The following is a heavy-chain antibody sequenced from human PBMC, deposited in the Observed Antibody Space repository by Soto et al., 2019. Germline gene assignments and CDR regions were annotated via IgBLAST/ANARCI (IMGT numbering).Heavy chain of an antibody. CDR3: ARQVVIEYYYGMDV. CDR1: GYSFTSYW. J-gene: IGHJ6*02. Sequence: GESLKISCKGSGYSFTSYWISWVRQMPGKGLEWMGRIDPSDSYTNYSPSFQGHVTISADESISTAYLQWSSLKASDTAMYYCARQVVIEYYYGMDVWGQGTTVTVSS. CDR2: IDPSDSYT. V-gene: IGHV5-10-1*01. D-gene: IGHD3-22*01.